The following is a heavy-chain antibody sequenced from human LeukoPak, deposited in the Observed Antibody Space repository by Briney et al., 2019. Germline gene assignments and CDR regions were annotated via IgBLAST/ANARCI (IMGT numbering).Heavy chain of an antibody. Sequence: AASVKVSCKSPGNSFTHYYLHWVRQAPGQGVEWVGWIDPNSGGTAYAQKFQGRVTMTRDTSISTVYMELSSLRSDDTAIYYCARPTVTAGWYFDLWGRGTLVTVSS. J-gene: IGHJ2*01. CDR2: IDPNSGGT. CDR1: GNSFTHYY. V-gene: IGHV1-2*02. D-gene: IGHD4-17*01. CDR3: ARPTVTAGWYFDL.